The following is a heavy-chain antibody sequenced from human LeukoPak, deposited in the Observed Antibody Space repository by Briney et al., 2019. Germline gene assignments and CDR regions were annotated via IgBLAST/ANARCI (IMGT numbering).Heavy chain of an antibody. V-gene: IGHV3-33*01. CDR1: GFTFSSYG. CDR2: IWYDGSNK. CDR3: ARGTWDSSDQIFDY. D-gene: IGHD6-19*01. J-gene: IGHJ4*02. Sequence: GRSLRLSCAASGFTFSSYGMHWVRQAPGKGLEWVAVIWYDGSNKYYAYSVKGRFTISRDNSKNTLYLQMNSLRVEDTAVYYCARGTWDSSDQIFDYWGQGTLVTVSS.